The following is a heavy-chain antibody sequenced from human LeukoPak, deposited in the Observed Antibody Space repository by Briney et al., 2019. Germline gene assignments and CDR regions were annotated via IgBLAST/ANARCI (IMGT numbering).Heavy chain of an antibody. D-gene: IGHD6-6*01. CDR1: GYTFTNYY. CDR3: AREQLVGTYYFDY. Sequence: ASVKLSCKASGYTFTNYYMHWVRQAPGQGLEWMGILSPSGGSTSYAHKFQGRVTMTMDTSTSTVYMELSSLRSDDTAVYYCAREQLVGTYYFDYWGQGTLVTVSS. CDR2: LSPSGGST. V-gene: IGHV1-46*01. J-gene: IGHJ4*02.